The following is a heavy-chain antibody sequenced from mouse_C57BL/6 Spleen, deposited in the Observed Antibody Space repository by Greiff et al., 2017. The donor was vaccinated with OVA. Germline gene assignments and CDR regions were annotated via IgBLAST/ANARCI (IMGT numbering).Heavy chain of an antibody. CDR1: GYTFTSYW. CDR3: AVYYDYEGFAY. Sequence: QVQLQQPGAELVMPGASVKLSCKASGYTFTSYWMHWVKQRPGQGLEWIGELDPSDSYTNYNQKFKGKSTLTVDKSSSTAYMQLSSLTSEDSAVYYCAVYYDYEGFAYWGQGTLVTVSA. V-gene: IGHV1-69*01. J-gene: IGHJ3*01. D-gene: IGHD2-4*01. CDR2: LDPSDSYT.